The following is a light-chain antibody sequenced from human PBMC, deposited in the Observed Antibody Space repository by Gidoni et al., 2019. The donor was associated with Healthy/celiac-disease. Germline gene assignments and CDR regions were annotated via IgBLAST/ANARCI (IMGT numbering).Light chain of an antibody. Sequence: SALTQPALVSGSPGPSITISCTGTSSDVGGYNYVSWYQQHPGKAPKLMIYDVSNRPSGVSNRFSGSKSGNTASLTISGLQAEDEADYYCSSYTSSSTLVFGGGTKLTVL. J-gene: IGLJ3*02. CDR2: DVS. V-gene: IGLV2-14*03. CDR3: SSYTSSSTLV. CDR1: SSDVGGYNY.